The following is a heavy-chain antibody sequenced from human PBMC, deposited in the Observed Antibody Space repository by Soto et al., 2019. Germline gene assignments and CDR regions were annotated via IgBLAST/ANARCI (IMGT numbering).Heavy chain of an antibody. CDR1: GDSVSSNSGA. D-gene: IGHD3-10*01. V-gene: IGHV6-1*01. Sequence: SQTLSLTCAISGDSVSSNSGAWNWIRQSPSRGLEWLGRTFYRSKWYNDYARSVDSRIPITPDTSKNQFSLHLRAGTPEDAAVYYCARGNYASENSYGLNWFDPWAQGTLVTVSA. CDR3: ARGNYASENSYGLNWFDP. J-gene: IGHJ5*02. CDR2: TFYRSKWYN.